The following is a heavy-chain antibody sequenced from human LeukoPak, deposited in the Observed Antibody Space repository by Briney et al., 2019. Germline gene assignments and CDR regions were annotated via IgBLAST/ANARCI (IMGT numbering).Heavy chain of an antibody. J-gene: IGHJ4*02. Sequence: PGGSLRLSCAASGFTFSSYSMNWVRQAPGKGLEWVSSISSSSSYIYYADSVKDRFTISRDNAKNSLYLQMNSLRAEDTAVYYCAREPGQEYFDYWGQGTLVTVSS. CDR1: GFTFSSYS. CDR3: AREPGQEYFDY. V-gene: IGHV3-21*01. CDR2: ISSSSSYI.